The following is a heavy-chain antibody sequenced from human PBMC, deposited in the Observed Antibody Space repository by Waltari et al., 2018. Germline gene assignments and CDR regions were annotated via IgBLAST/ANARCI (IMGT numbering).Heavy chain of an antibody. V-gene: IGHV1-69*01. CDR2: IIPIFGTA. CDR3: ARDFKPSNDAFDI. Sequence: QVQLGQSGAGVEKPWSSVEVSCQASGGTFSSYAFSRVRQAPGQGLEWMGGIIPIFGTANYAQKFQGRVTITADESTSTAYMELSSLRSEDTAVYYCARDFKPSNDAFDIWGQGTMVTVSS. CDR1: GGTFSSYA. D-gene: IGHD4-4*01. J-gene: IGHJ3*02.